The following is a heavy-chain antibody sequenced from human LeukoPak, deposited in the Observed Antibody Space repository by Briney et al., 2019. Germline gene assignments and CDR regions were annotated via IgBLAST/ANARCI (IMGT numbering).Heavy chain of an antibody. V-gene: IGHV4-61*02. CDR2: IYTSGST. D-gene: IGHD3-10*01. Sequence: SQTLSLTCTVSGGSLSSGSYYWSWIRQPAGKGLEWVGRIYTSGSTNYNPSLKSRVTISVDTSKNQFSLKLSSVTAADTAVYYCARGGSGSYYNSGFDYWGQGTLVTVSS. CDR1: GGSLSSGSYY. J-gene: IGHJ4*02. CDR3: ARGGSGSYYNSGFDY.